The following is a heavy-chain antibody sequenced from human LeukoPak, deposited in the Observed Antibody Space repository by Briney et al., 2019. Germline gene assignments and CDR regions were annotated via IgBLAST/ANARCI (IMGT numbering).Heavy chain of an antibody. D-gene: IGHD6-13*01. V-gene: IGHV4-61*08. CDR3: ARVGSSSWYGSYYYGMDV. J-gene: IGHJ6*02. CDR1: GGSISSGDYY. Sequence: SETLSLTCTVSGGSISSGDYYWSWIRQPPGKGLEWIGYTYYSGSTNYNPSLKSRVTISVDTSKNQFSLKLSSVTAADTAVYYCARVGSSSWYGSYYYGMDVWGQGTTVTVSS. CDR2: TYYSGST.